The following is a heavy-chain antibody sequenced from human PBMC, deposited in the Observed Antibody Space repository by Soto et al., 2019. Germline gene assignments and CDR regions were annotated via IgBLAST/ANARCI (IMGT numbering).Heavy chain of an antibody. J-gene: IGHJ4*02. CDR2: IYYSGST. CDR1: GGYISSSSYY. V-gene: IGHV4-39*01. CDR3: ARQTDTAMVFSCFDY. D-gene: IGHD5-18*01. Sequence: PSETLSLTCSVSGGYISSSSYYWGGIRQPPGKGLEWMGSIYYSGSTSYNPSLKTRVTISVDTSKTQFSLKLSSVTAADTAVYSCARQTDTAMVFSCFDYWGQGTLVTVSS.